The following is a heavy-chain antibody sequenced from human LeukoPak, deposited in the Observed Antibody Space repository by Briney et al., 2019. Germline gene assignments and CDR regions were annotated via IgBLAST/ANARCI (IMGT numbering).Heavy chain of an antibody. CDR3: AREFYVSPYYDSSGYYEG. V-gene: IGHV3-74*01. J-gene: IGHJ4*02. CDR2: INSDGSST. D-gene: IGHD3-22*01. CDR1: GFTFRSYW. Sequence: PGGSLRLSCAASGFTFRSYWMHWARQAPGRGLLWVSRINSDGSSTSYADSVKGRFTISRDNAKNTVYLQMNSLRAEDTAVYYCAREFYVSPYYDSSGYYEGWGQGTLVTVSS.